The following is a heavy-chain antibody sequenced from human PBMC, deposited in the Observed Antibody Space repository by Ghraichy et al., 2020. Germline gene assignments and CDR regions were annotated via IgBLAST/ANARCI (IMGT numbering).Heavy chain of an antibody. D-gene: IGHD6-13*01. V-gene: IGHV3-30-3*01. Sequence: GGSLRLSCAASGFTFSSYAMHWVRQAPGKGLEWVAVISYDGSNKYYAESVKGRFTISRDNSKNTLFLQMNSLRAEDTAVYYCARDAYTPPGYSTLDYWGQGTLVTVSS. CDR3: ARDAYTPPGYSTLDY. CDR2: ISYDGSNK. J-gene: IGHJ4*02. CDR1: GFTFSSYA.